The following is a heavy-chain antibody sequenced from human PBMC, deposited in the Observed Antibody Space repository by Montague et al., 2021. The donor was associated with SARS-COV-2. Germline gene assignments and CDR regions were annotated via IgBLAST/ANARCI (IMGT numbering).Heavy chain of an antibody. CDR3: ARRNDNIVTGYEDGIDP. V-gene: IGHV2-70*01. D-gene: IGHD3-9*01. J-gene: IGHJ5*01. Sequence: PALVKPTQTLTLTCTFSGFSLSTSGMGVGWIRQPPGKALEWLALIYWDDDKYYSPSLKTRLTISKDTSKNQVVLTMTNMDPVDTATYYCARRNDNIVTGYEDGIDPWGQGTMVTVSS. CDR1: GFSLSTSGMG. CDR2: IYWDDDK.